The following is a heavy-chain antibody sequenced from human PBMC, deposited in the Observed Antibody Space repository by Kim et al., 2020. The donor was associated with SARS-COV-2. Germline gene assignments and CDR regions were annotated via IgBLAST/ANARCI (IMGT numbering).Heavy chain of an antibody. J-gene: IGHJ4*02. Sequence: SVKVSCKASGGTFSSYAISWVRQAPGQGLEWMGGIIPIFGTANYAQKFQGRVTITADESTSTAYMELSSLRSEDTAVYYCASLIHDYGDYPGDYYFDYWGQGTLVTVSS. CDR2: IIPIFGTA. D-gene: IGHD4-17*01. CDR1: GGTFSSYA. V-gene: IGHV1-69*13. CDR3: ASLIHDYGDYPGDYYFDY.